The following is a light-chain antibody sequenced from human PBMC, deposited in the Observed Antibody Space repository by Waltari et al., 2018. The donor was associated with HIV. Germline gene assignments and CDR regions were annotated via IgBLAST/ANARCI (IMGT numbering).Light chain of an antibody. Sequence: DIQMTQSPSSLSASVGDRVTITCQASQDMSIHLNWYQKKSGKAPKLLIYDASNLETGVPSRFSGSGSGTDFTFTISSLHPEDIGTYYCQQYNNVPTFVQGTRLEIK. CDR1: QDMSIH. CDR2: DAS. J-gene: IGKJ5*01. CDR3: QQYNNVPT. V-gene: IGKV1-33*01.